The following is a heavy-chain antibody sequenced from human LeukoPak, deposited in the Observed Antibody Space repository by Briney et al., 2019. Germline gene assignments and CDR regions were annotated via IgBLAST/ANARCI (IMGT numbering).Heavy chain of an antibody. V-gene: IGHV4-34*01. Sequence: SETLSLTCAVYGASFSGYYWSWIRQPPGKGLEWIGEINHSGSTNYNPSLKSRVTISVDTSKNQFSLKLSSVTAADTAVYYCARGPRLSYYDFWSGYNGAYYYYYMDVWGKGTTVTVSS. D-gene: IGHD3-3*01. CDR2: INHSGST. CDR3: ARGPRLSYYDFWSGYNGAYYYYYMDV. J-gene: IGHJ6*03. CDR1: GASFSGYY.